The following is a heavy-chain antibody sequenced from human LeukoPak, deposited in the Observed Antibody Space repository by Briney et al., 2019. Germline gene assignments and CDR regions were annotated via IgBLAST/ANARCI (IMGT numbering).Heavy chain of an antibody. V-gene: IGHV4-34*01. CDR2: INHSGST. CDR1: GGSFSGYY. D-gene: IGHD1-1*01. CDR3: ARVLEDAFDI. Sequence: SENLSLTCAVYGGSFSGYYWSWIRQPPGKGLEWIGEINHSGSTNYNPSLKSRVTISVDTSKNQFSLKLSSVTAADTAVYYCARVLEDAFDIWGQGTMVTVSS. J-gene: IGHJ3*02.